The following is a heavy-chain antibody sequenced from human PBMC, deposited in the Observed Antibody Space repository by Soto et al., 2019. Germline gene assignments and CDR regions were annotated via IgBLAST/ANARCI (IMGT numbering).Heavy chain of an antibody. V-gene: IGHV4-59*01. Sequence: SETLSLTCTVSGGSISSYYWGWIRQPPGKGLEWIGYIYYSGSTNYNPSLKSRVTISVDTSKNQFSLKLSSVTAADTAVYYCARVSSCSGGSCYHNWFDPWGQGTLVTVSS. CDR3: ARVSSCSGGSCYHNWFDP. J-gene: IGHJ5*02. CDR1: GGSISSYY. CDR2: IYYSGST. D-gene: IGHD2-15*01.